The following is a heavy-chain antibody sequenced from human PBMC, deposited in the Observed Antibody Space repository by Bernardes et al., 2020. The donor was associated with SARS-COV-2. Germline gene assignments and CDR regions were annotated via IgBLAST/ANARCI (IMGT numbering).Heavy chain of an antibody. CDR3: ARDRRQLVRSGSYDY. Sequence: GGSLRLSCVASGFTFSDYYMSWFRQAPGKGLEWISYLSHTTRYTNYADSVKGRFTISRDNAKNSLYLQLNSLRVEDTAVYYCARDRRQLVRSGSYDYWGQGTMLTVSS. CDR1: GFTFSDYY. CDR2: LSHTTRYT. V-gene: IGHV3-11*06. D-gene: IGHD6-6*01. J-gene: IGHJ4*02.